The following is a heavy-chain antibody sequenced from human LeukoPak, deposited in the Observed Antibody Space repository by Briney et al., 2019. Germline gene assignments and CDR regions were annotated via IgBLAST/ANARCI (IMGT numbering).Heavy chain of an antibody. CDR1: GFTFSSYW. V-gene: IGHV3-7*04. D-gene: IGHD3-10*01. CDR2: IKQDGSEK. J-gene: IGHJ4*02. Sequence: GGSLRLSCAASGFTFSSYWMSWVRQAPGKGLEWVANIKQDGSEKYYVDSVKGRFTISRDNAKNSLYLQMNSLRDEDTAVYYCGRNFNLLWFGKHDWGQGTLVTVSS. CDR3: GRNFNLLWFGKHD.